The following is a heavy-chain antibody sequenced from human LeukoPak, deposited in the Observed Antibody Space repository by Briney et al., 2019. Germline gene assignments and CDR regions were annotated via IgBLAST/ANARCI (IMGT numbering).Heavy chain of an antibody. D-gene: IGHD1-26*01. CDR2: INEVGSKT. J-gene: IGHJ4*02. V-gene: IGHV3-7*01. CDR3: ARLLGTVTTFDY. Sequence: PGGSLRVSCAASGFSFSGRSLSWVRQAPGKGLEWVATINEVGSKTYYDDSVKGRFTISRDNAKNSLYLEMSSLRAEDTAVYYCARLLGTVTTFDYWGQGTLVTVSS. CDR1: GFSFSGRS.